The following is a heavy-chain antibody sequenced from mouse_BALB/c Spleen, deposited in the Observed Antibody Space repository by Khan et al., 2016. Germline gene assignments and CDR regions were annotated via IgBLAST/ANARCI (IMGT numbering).Heavy chain of an antibody. V-gene: IGHV5-6-4*01. CDR3: TRQRGYYGSNDYCDY. J-gene: IGHJ2*01. CDR1: GFSFSSYS. CDR2: ISSVGSYT. Sequence: EVELVESGGGLVRPGGSLKLSCAASGFSFSSYSMSWVRQTPEKRLEWVATISSVGSYTYYPASVQGRFTISSANAKNTLHLQMSSLTSDDPAMYYCTRQRGYYGSNDYCDYWGQGTTLTVSS. D-gene: IGHD1-1*01.